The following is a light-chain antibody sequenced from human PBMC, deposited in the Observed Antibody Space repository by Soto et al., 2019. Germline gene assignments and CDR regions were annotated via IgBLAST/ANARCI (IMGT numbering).Light chain of an antibody. Sequence: EIVMTQSPATLSLSPGERATLSFRASQSAGTYLAWYQQKPGQAPRLLIYDASTRATGIPDRFSGSGSGTDCNITIGSREPDDFALYYCQQRNEWPPVIFGGVTNVEIK. J-gene: IGKJ4*01. CDR3: QQRNEWPPVI. CDR1: QSAGTY. CDR2: DAS. V-gene: IGKV3-11*01.